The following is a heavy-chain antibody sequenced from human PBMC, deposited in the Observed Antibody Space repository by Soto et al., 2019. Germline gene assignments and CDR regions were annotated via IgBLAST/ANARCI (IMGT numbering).Heavy chain of an antibody. CDR2: IYYSGST. CDR3: ARPRLGGGLDY. J-gene: IGHJ4*02. V-gene: IGHV4-31*03. Sequence: SETLSLTCTVSGGSISSGGYYWSWIRQHPGKGLEWIGYIYYSGSTYYNPSLKSRVTISVDTSKNQFSLKLSSVTAADTAVYYCARPRLGGGLDYWGQGTLVTVSS. CDR1: GGSISSGGYY. D-gene: IGHD3-16*01.